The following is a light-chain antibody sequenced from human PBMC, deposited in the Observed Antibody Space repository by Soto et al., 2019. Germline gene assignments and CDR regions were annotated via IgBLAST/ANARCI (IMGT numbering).Light chain of an antibody. CDR2: DAS. CDR1: QSTSSW. J-gene: IGKJ1*01. Sequence: DIQMTQSPSTLSASVGDRVTITCRASQSTSSWLAWYQQKPGKAPKLLIYDASSLESGVPSRFSGSGSGTEFTLTISNLQPDDFATYYCQQYNSYSRTFGQGTKVDIK. V-gene: IGKV1-5*01. CDR3: QQYNSYSRT.